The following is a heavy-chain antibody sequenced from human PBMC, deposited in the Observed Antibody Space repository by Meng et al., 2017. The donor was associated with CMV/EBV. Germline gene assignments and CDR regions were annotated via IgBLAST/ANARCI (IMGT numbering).Heavy chain of an antibody. CDR2: IYYSGST. CDR3: ASRITIFGVVTAFDP. CDR1: GGSISSGDYY. V-gene: IGHV4-39*07. D-gene: IGHD3-3*01. Sequence: QVQLQESGPGLVKPSQTLALTCTVSGGSISSGDYYWGWIRQPPGKGLEWIGSIYYSGSTYYNPSLKSRVTISVDTSKNQFSLKLSSVTAADTAVYYCASRITIFGVVTAFDPWGQGTLVTVSS. J-gene: IGHJ5*02.